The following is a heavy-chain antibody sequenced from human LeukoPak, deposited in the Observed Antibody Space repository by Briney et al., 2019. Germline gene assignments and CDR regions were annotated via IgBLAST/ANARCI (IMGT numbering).Heavy chain of an antibody. CDR2: IKSDGTYT. D-gene: IGHD6-19*01. V-gene: IGHV3-74*01. CDR3: ASALPGIAVAGPPLGY. Sequence: PGGSLRLSCAASGFTFSSYWMHWVRQAPGKGLVWVSRIKSDGTYTSYAGSVKGRFTISRDNAKNTLYLQMNSLRAEDTAVYYCASALPGIAVAGPPLGYWGQGTLVTVSS. CDR1: GFTFSSYW. J-gene: IGHJ4*02.